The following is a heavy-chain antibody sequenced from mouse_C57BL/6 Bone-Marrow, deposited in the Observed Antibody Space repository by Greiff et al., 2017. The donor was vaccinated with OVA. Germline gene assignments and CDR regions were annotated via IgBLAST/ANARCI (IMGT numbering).Heavy chain of an antibody. CDR3: ARDGWLLGMDY. Sequence: QVQLQQSGAELVKPGASVKISCKASGYAFSSYWMNWVKQRPGKGLEWIGQIYPGDGDTNYNGKFKGKATLTADKSSSTAYMQLSSLTSEDSAVYFCARDGWLLGMDYWGQGTSVTVSS. J-gene: IGHJ4*01. CDR1: GYAFSSYW. D-gene: IGHD2-3*01. V-gene: IGHV1-80*01. CDR2: IYPGDGDT.